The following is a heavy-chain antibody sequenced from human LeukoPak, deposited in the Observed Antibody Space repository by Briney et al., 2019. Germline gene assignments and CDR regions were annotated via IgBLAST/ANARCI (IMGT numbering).Heavy chain of an antibody. CDR3: GRAPRKLGGGDLDY. V-gene: IGHV1-46*01. CDR1: GGTFTCYY. CDR2: INPSGGST. J-gene: IGHJ4*02. Sequence: GSSVKVSCKASGGTFTCYYMHWVRQAPGQGLEWMGIINPSGGSTSYSQKFQGRVTMTMDTSTSTAYMELSSLRSEDTAVYYGGRAPRKLGGGDLDYWGQGTMVTVSS. D-gene: IGHD2-21*01.